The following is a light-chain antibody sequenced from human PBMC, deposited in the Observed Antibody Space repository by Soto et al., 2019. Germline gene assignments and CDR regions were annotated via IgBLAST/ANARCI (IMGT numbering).Light chain of an antibody. J-gene: IGLJ2*01. CDR3: CSYTSSTTPL. V-gene: IGLV2-14*01. CDR1: SSDVGGYNY. CDR2: EVS. Sequence: QSVLTQPPSASGSPGQSVTISCTGTSSDVGGYNYVSWYQQHPGEAPKLVISEVSNRPSGVSNRFSGSKSGNTASLTISGLQAEDEADYYCCSYTSSTTPLFGGGTKLTVL.